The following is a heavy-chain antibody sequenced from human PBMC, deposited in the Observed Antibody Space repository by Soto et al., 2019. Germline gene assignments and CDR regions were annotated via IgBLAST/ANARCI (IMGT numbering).Heavy chain of an antibody. Sequence: PSETLSLTCTVSGGSISSYYWSWIRQLPGKGLEWIGYIYYSGSTNYNPSLKSRVTISVDTSKNQFSLKLRSVTAADTAVYYSARDLGRNWFDPWGKGTLFTV. J-gene: IGHJ5*02. CDR1: GGSISSYY. CDR3: ARDLGRNWFDP. V-gene: IGHV4-59*01. CDR2: IYYSGST.